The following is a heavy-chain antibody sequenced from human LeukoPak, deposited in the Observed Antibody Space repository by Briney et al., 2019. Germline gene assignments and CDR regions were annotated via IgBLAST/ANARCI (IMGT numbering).Heavy chain of an antibody. CDR1: GFAVSSKY. CDR3: ANVKGWYGEGYFDY. V-gene: IGHV3-53*01. CDR2: IFSDGRT. Sequence: GSLRVSCAASGFAVSSKYMSWVRQAPGKGLEWGSVIFSDGRTYYADSVKGRFTISRDISKNTLFLQMTSLRAEDTAVYYCANVKGWYGEGYFDYSGQRTLVTVSS. D-gene: IGHD3-10*01. J-gene: IGHJ4*02.